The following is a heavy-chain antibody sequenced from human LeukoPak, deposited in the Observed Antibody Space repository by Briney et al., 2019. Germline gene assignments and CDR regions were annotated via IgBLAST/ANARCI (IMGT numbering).Heavy chain of an antibody. D-gene: IGHD2-21*02. CDR3: TRLIGDWIRHFDY. V-gene: IGHV4-39*01. CDR2: IYYRGTT. Sequence: PSETLSLTCTVTVSGGSLSSSSFYWGWIRQPPGKGLEWIGSIYYRGTTYYNPSLKSRVTMSVDTSKNQFSLKLTSVTAADTAVYYCTRLIGDWIRHFDYWGQGILVTVSS. J-gene: IGHJ4*02. CDR1: GGSLSSSSFY.